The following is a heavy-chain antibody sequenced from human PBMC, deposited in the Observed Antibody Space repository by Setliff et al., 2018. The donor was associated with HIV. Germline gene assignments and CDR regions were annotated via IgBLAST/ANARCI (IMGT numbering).Heavy chain of an antibody. J-gene: IGHJ5*02. Sequence: GESLKISCKGSGYSFTTYGIGWVRQMPGKGLEWMGIIYPGDSHIRYSPSFQGQVTISADKSISTAYLQWSSLKASDTAIYYCAISGSPDRRPTWGQGTLVTVSS. CDR2: IYPGDSHI. D-gene: IGHD3-10*01. CDR1: GYSFTTYG. V-gene: IGHV5-51*01. CDR3: AISGSPDRRPT.